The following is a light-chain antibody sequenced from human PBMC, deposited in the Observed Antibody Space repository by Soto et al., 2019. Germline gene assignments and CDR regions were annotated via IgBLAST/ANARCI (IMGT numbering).Light chain of an antibody. CDR2: TAS. Sequence: DIQMTQSPSSLSASVGDRVTITCRASQNINNYLNWYQQKPGKAPKLLIYTASSLQSGVPSRFSGSKSGTDFTLTISSLQPDDFATYYCQQSHIKRTFGQGTKVEIK. CDR1: QNINNY. V-gene: IGKV1-39*01. CDR3: QQSHIKRT. J-gene: IGKJ1*01.